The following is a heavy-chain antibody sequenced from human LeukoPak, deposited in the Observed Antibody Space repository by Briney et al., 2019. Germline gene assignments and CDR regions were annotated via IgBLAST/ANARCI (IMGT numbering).Heavy chain of an antibody. D-gene: IGHD3-10*01. CDR2: ISGSGGST. J-gene: IGHJ4*02. CDR3: ARVRGSAWYFDY. Sequence: GGSLRLSCAASGFTFSSYAMSWVRQAPGKGLEWVSAISGSGGSTCYADSVKGRFTISRDNSKNTLYLQMNSLRAEDTAVYYCARVRGSAWYFDYWGQGTLVTVSS. CDR1: GFTFSSYA. V-gene: IGHV3-23*01.